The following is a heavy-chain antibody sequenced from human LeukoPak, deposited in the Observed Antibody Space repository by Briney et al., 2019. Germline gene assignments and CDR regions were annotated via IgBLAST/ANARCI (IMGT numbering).Heavy chain of an antibody. CDR2: ISYSGTS. V-gene: IGHV4-59*08. D-gene: IGHD6-6*01. CDR1: GGSFSSYY. CDR3: ARHRAYSSSSPFDY. J-gene: IGHJ4*02. Sequence: SETLSLTCTVSGGSFSSYYWSWIRQPPGKGLDWIGYISYSGTSNYNPSLKSRVTISVDTSQNQFSLKLSSVTAADTAVYYCARHRAYSSSSPFDYWGQGTQVTVSS.